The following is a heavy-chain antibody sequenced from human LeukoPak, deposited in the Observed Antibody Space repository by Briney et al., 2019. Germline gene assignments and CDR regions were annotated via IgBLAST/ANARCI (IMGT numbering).Heavy chain of an antibody. CDR2: IYYSGST. D-gene: IGHD6-13*01. V-gene: IGHV4-59*01. J-gene: IGHJ4*02. CDR1: GGSISSYY. Sequence: TSETLSLTCTVSGGSISSYYWSWIRQPPGKGLEWIGYIYYSGSTNYNPSLKSRVAISVDTSKNQFSLKLSSVTAADTAVYYCARGSKAAPGTFDYWGQGTLVTVSS. CDR3: ARGSKAAPGTFDY.